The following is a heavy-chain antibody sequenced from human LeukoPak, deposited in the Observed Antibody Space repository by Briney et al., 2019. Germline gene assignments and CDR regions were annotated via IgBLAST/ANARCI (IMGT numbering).Heavy chain of an antibody. D-gene: IGHD5-24*01. J-gene: IGHJ4*02. V-gene: IGHV3-33*06. CDR2: IWYDGSKK. CDR1: GFTFTNYG. Sequence: GESLKISCAASGFTFTNYGMHWVRQAPGKELEWVAVIWYDGSKKYYADSVKGRFTISGDNSKNTVYMQMDSMRVEDTAVYYCVKDDGRVKGHIDYWGQGTPVTVS. CDR3: VKDDGRVKGHIDY.